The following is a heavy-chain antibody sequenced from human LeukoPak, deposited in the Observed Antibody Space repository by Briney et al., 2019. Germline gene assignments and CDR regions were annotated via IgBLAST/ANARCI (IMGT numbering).Heavy chain of an antibody. CDR2: IRYDGTNE. J-gene: IGHJ6*03. V-gene: IGHV3-30*02. CDR1: GFTFNNYG. D-gene: IGHD2-2*01. CDR3: AKDQGYCSSTSCYGVDSYYFMDV. Sequence: GGSLRLSCAASGFTFNNYGMHWVRQAPGKGLEWVAFIRYDGTNEYYIDSVKGRFTISRDNSKNTLYLQMHSLRGEDTAVYYCAKDQGYCSSTSCYGVDSYYFMDVWGKGTTVTVSS.